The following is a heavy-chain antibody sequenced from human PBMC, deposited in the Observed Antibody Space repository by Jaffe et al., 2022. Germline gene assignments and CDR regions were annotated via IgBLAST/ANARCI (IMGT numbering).Heavy chain of an antibody. J-gene: IGHJ3*02. CDR1: GYSISSGYY. D-gene: IGHD5-12*01. V-gene: IGHV4-38-2*01. Sequence: QVQLQESGPGLVKPSETLSLTCAVSGYSISSGYYWGWIRQPPGKGLEWIGSIYHSGSTYYNPSLKSRVTISVDTSKNQFSLKLSSVTAADTAVYYCARLAPQGSIVATIFAFDIWGQGTMVTVSS. CDR2: IYHSGST. CDR3: ARLAPQGSIVATIFAFDI.